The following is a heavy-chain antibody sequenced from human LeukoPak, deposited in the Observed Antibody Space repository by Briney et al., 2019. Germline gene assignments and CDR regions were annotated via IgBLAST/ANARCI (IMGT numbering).Heavy chain of an antibody. V-gene: IGHV3-30*01. CDR3: ARDVHRLGFDY. Sequence: GRSLRLSCAASGFTFSSYAMAWVRQAPGKGLEWVAVISYDGSTKYYADSVKGRFTTSRDNSKNTLDLQMNSLRPEDTAVYYCARDVHRLGFDYWGQGTLVTVSS. CDR1: GFTFSSYA. J-gene: IGHJ4*02. CDR2: ISYDGSTK. D-gene: IGHD3-10*02.